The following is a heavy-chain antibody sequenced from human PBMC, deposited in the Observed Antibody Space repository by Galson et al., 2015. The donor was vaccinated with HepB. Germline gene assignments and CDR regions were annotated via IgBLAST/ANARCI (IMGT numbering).Heavy chain of an antibody. CDR2: ISYDGSNK. Sequence: SLRLSCAASGFTFSSYGMHWVRQAPGKGLEWVAVISYDGSNKYYADSVKGRFTISRDNSKNTLYLQMNSLRAEDTAVYYCAKDLSGFVLGDSSGWYPGYWGQGTLVTVSS. CDR3: AKDLSGFVLGDSSGWYPGY. D-gene: IGHD6-19*01. V-gene: IGHV3-30*18. J-gene: IGHJ4*02. CDR1: GFTFSSYG.